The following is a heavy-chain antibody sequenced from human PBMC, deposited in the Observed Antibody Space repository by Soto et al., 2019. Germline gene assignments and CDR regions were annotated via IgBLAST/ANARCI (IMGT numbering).Heavy chain of an antibody. D-gene: IGHD3-10*01. CDR1: GAWISNGGYY. CDR3: ARVRGSGSYAEYYFGS. Sequence: TLCRTCPVSGAWISNGGYYWNWVRQHPGKGLEWIGYIHYSGCTWYNPSLESRVTISVDTSKDQFPLKLRSVTAADTAVSYCARVRGSGSYAEYYFGSWGQGTLVSVYS. CDR2: IHYSGCT. J-gene: IGHJ4*01. V-gene: IGHV4-31*03.